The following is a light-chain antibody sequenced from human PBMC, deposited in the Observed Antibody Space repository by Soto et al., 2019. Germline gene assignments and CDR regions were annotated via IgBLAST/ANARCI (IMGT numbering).Light chain of an antibody. CDR1: QSVGRW. J-gene: IGKJ1*01. CDR3: QQYDSNSWT. CDR2: RAS. Sequence: DIPLTQSPSTLYASVGDRVTITCRASQSVGRWVAWYQQKPGKAPKLLIYRASSLQSGVPSTFSGRGSGTEFTLTISSLQPDDFATYYCQQYDSNSWTFGQGTKVDVK. V-gene: IGKV1-5*03.